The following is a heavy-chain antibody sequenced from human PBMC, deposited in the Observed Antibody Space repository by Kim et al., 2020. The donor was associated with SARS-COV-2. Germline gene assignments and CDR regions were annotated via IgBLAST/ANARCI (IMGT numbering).Heavy chain of an antibody. CDR3: ARDLGVYYDSSGYDDAFDI. D-gene: IGHD3-22*01. V-gene: IGHV1-69*13. CDR1: GDTFSSYA. J-gene: IGHJ3*02. CDR2: IIPIFGTA. Sequence: SVKVSCKASGDTFSSYAISWVRQAPGQGLEWMGGIIPIFGTANYAQKFQGRVTITADESTSTAYMELSSLRSEDTAVYYCARDLGVYYDSSGYDDAFDIWGQGTMVTVSS.